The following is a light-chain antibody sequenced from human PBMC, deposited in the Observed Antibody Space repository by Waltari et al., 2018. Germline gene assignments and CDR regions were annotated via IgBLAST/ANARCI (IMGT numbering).Light chain of an antibody. CDR1: QSVSSN. J-gene: IGKJ5*01. Sequence: EIVMTQSPDTLSVSPGEKDTFSCRASQSVSSNVAWYQQKPGQAPRLLIYEASTRATSTPARFSGSGSGTDFTLTISSLQSEDSAVYYCQQYNHWPPITFGQGTRLEIK. V-gene: IGKV3-15*01. CDR2: EAS. CDR3: QQYNHWPPIT.